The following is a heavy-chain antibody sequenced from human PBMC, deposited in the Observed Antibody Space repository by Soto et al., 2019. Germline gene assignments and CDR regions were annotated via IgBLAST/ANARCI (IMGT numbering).Heavy chain of an antibody. Sequence: QVQLVQSGAEVKKPGASVKVSCKASGYTFTSYGISWVRQAPGQGLEWMGWISAYNGNTNYAQKLQGRGTMTTATSASTAYMGLRSLRSADTAVYYFAIYSGDEDDAFDIWGQGTMVTVSS. CDR3: AIYSGDEDDAFDI. CDR2: ISAYNGNT. J-gene: IGHJ3*02. CDR1: GYTFTSYG. V-gene: IGHV1-18*01. D-gene: IGHD5-12*01.